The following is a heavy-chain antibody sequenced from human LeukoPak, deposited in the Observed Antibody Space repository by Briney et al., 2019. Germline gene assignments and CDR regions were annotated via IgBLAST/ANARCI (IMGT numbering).Heavy chain of an antibody. V-gene: IGHV3-9*01. CDR2: VTWNSGSI. D-gene: IGHD3-10*01. CDR1: GFTFDDYA. CDR3: ARDSGAYHFDY. Sequence: GGSLRLSCAASGFTFDDYAVHWVRQAPGKGLEWVSGVTWNSGSIDYADSVKGRFTISRDNAKNSLYLQMNSLRAEDTALYYCARDSGAYHFDYWGQGTLVTVSS. J-gene: IGHJ4*02.